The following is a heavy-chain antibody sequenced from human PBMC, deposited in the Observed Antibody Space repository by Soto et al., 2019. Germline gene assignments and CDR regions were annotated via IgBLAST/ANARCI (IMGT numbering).Heavy chain of an antibody. V-gene: IGHV4-59*01. D-gene: IGHD2-2*03. Sequence: PSETLSLTCTVSGGSLSSYYWSWIRQPPGKGLEWIGYIYYSGSTNYNPSLKSRVTISVDTSKNQFSLKLSSVTAADTAVYYCASGSNYYYYYGMDVWGQGTTVTVSS. CDR3: ASGSNYYYYYGMDV. J-gene: IGHJ6*02. CDR1: GGSLSSYY. CDR2: IYYSGST.